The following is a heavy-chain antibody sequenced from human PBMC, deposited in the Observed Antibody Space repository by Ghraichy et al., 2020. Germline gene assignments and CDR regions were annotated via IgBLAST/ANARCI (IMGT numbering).Heavy chain of an antibody. Sequence: SETLSLTCAVYGGSFSGYYWSWIRQPPGKGLEWIGEINHSGSTNYNPSLKSRVTISVDTSKNQFSLKLSSVTAADTAVYYCARRFTVTNSPNAFDIWGQGTMVTVSS. V-gene: IGHV4-34*01. CDR2: INHSGST. D-gene: IGHD4-17*01. CDR1: GGSFSGYY. CDR3: ARRFTVTNSPNAFDI. J-gene: IGHJ3*02.